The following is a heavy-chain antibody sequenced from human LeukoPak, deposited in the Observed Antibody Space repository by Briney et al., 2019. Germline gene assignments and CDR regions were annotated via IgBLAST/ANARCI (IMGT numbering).Heavy chain of an antibody. CDR1: GFTFSNAW. CDR3: LGAYLCY. CDR2: ITRKSNGATT. D-gene: IGHD3-16*01. V-gene: IGHV3-15*01. Sequence: GGSLRPFCAASGFTFSNAWMSWVRQAPGRGLEWVGLITRKSNGATTQYAAPVKSRFTISRDDSENTVYLQMNSLKSEDTAVYYCLGAYLCYWGQGTLVTVSS. J-gene: IGHJ4*02.